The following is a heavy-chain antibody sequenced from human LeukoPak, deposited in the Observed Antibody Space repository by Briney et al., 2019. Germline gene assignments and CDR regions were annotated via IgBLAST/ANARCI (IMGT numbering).Heavy chain of an antibody. D-gene: IGHD2-2*02. CDR3: ARVLLSNTPYYYYMDV. Sequence: SVKVSCKASGGTFSSYAISWVRQAPGQGLEWMGGIIPIFGTANYAQKFQGRVTITADESTSTAYMGLSSLRSEDTAVYYCARVLLSNTPYYYYMDVWGKGTTVTVSS. V-gene: IGHV1-69*13. CDR1: GGTFSSYA. CDR2: IIPIFGTA. J-gene: IGHJ6*03.